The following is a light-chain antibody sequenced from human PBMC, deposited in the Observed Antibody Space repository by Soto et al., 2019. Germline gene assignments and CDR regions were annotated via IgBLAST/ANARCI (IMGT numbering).Light chain of an antibody. CDR1: SSDFGGYNY. J-gene: IGLJ1*01. CDR2: EVS. V-gene: IGLV2-8*01. CDR3: SSYAGSDNYV. Sequence: SCTGTSSDFGGYNYVSWYQQHPGKAPKLMIYEVSKRPSGVPDRFSGSKSGNTASLTVSGLQAEDEADYYCSSYAGSDNYVFGTGTKVTVL.